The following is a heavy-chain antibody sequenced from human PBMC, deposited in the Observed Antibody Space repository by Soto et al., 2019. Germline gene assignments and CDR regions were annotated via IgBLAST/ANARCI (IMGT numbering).Heavy chain of an antibody. J-gene: IGHJ5*02. CDR3: ARDWGGGSYNTSITMIVVGTFDP. D-gene: IGHD3-22*01. CDR2: IYYSGST. Sequence: SETLSLTCTVSGGSISSGGYYWSWIRQHPGKGLEWIGYIYYSGSTYYNPSLKSRVTISVDTSKNQFSLKLSSVTAADTAVYYCARDWGGGSYNTSITMIVVGTFDPWGQGTLVTVSS. V-gene: IGHV4-31*03. CDR1: GGSISSGGYY.